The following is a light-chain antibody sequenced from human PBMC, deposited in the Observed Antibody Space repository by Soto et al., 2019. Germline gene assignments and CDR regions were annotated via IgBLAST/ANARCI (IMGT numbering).Light chain of an antibody. J-gene: IGKJ4*01. CDR2: DAS. V-gene: IGKV3-11*01. Sequence: EILLTQSPATLSLSPGERATLSCRASQSVSTNLAWYRQTPGQAPRLLIYDASNRAPGIPARFSGSGSGTDFTLTISSLEPEDFSSYYCQQRNNWPLTFGGGTNVEIK. CDR3: QQRNNWPLT. CDR1: QSVSTN.